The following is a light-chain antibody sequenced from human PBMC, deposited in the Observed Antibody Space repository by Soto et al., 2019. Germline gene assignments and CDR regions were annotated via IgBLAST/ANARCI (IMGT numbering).Light chain of an antibody. CDR1: QIVGDTF. V-gene: IGKV3-20*01. CDR3: GQFVSSRTLL. J-gene: IGKJ1*01. CDR2: GVS. Sequence: EIVLTQSPGTLSLSPGEKATLYCRASQIVGDTFLSRYKQKPGLAPRLLIYGVSNRATGIPDRFSGSGSETDFNLTISRLEPEDVALYFYGQFVSSRTLLFGQGSKEEIK.